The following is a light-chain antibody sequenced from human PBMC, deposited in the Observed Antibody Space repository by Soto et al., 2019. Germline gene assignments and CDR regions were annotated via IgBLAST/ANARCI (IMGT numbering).Light chain of an antibody. CDR3: QQFQNSRT. J-gene: IGKJ1*01. CDR2: SIS. Sequence: IVLTQSPGTLSLSPGGRATLSCRTSETITGSSLAWYQQRPGQAPRVLITSISNRATGIPDRFSGSGSGADFTLTITRLEPEDFAVYYCQQFQNSRTFGQGTRVEI. V-gene: IGKV3-20*01. CDR1: ETITGSS.